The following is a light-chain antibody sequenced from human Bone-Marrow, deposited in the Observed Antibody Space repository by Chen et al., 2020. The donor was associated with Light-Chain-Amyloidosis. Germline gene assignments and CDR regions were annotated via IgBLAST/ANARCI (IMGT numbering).Light chain of an antibody. CDR3: QSADSSGTYEVI. CDR2: RDT. Sequence: HDLTQPPSVSVSPGHTASITCSGDDLPTKYAYWYQQKPGQAPVLVIHRDTERPSGISERFSGSSSGTTATLTISGVQAEDEADYHCQSADSSGTYEVIFGGGTKLTVL. J-gene: IGLJ2*01. CDR1: DLPTKY. V-gene: IGLV3-25*03.